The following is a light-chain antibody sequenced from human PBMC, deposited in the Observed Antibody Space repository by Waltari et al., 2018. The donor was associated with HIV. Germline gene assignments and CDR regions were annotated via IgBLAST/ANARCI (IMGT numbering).Light chain of an antibody. J-gene: IGKJ2*01. V-gene: IGKV1-16*01. CDR1: QGISNF. Sequence: DIQMIQTPSPLSASVGDKVTITCRATQGISNFLAWFQQKPGEAPKSLIFAASTLQGGVPSRFSASGSGTEFSLTISSLQSEDFATYYCQQYHSYPHTFGQGTRLEIK. CDR2: AAS. CDR3: QQYHSYPHT.